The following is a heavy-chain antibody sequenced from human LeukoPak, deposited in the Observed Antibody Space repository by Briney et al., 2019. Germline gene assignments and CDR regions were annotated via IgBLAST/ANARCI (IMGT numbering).Heavy chain of an antibody. CDR2: ISWNSGSI. D-gene: IGHD3-22*01. V-gene: IGHV3-9*01. CDR1: GFTFDDYA. Sequence: SLRLSCAASGFTFDDYAMHWVRQAPGKGLEWVSGISWNSGSIGYADSVKGRFTISRDNAKNTLYLQMNSLRAEDTAVYYCAKRHYYDSSGYYTTFDYWGQGTLVTVSS. CDR3: AKRHYYDSSGYYTTFDY. J-gene: IGHJ4*02.